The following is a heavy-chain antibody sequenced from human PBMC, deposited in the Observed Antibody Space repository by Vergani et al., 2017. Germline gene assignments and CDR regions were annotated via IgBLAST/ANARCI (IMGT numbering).Heavy chain of an antibody. V-gene: IGHV1-69*01. CDR2: IIPMLGTV. CDR1: GGSFGSYG. Sequence: QVQLVQSGAEVKRPGASVKVSCKSSGGSFGSYGITWVRQAPGQGLEWVGGIIPMLGTVNYAQRFEDRVTITADESTTTAYMELSRLRSEDTAVYYCAGGPGVRGATPVKYFDYWGQGTLVTVSS. D-gene: IGHD1-26*01. CDR3: AGGPGVRGATPVKYFDY. J-gene: IGHJ4*02.